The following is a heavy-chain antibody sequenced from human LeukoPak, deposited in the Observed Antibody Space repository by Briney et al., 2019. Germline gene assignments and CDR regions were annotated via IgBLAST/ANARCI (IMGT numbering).Heavy chain of an antibody. CDR1: GFTFTTDP. CDR2: LSYDGTDW. J-gene: IGHJ4*02. CDR3: ARGTPAVAGIDY. Sequence: GGSLRLSCAASGFTFTTDPMHWVRHTPGKGLEWLGVLSYDGTDWYYADSVRGRFTISRDNSKKTLYLQMNSLTREDTAVYYWARGTPAVAGIDYWGLGTLVTVSS. D-gene: IGHD6-19*01. V-gene: IGHV3-30*04.